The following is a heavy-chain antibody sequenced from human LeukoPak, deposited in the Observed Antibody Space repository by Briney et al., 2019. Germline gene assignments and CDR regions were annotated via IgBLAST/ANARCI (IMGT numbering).Heavy chain of an antibody. CDR3: ARDRYYYDSSGYYLFDY. J-gene: IGHJ4*02. CDR1: GYIFTDYY. V-gene: IGHV1/OR15-1*04. CDR2: NNPNSGGT. Sequence: ASVKVSCKASGYIFTDYYMHWVRQAPGQELGWMGRNNPNSGGTNYAQKFQGRVTMTTDTSTSTAYMELRSLRSNDTAVYYCARDRYYYDSSGYYLFDYWGQGTLVTVSS. D-gene: IGHD3-22*01.